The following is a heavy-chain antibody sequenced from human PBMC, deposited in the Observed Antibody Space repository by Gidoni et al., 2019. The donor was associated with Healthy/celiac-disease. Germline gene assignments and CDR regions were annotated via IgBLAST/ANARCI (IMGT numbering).Heavy chain of an antibody. CDR1: VFTCVDSG. J-gene: IGHJ3*02. V-gene: IGHV3-48*04. D-gene: IGHD2-2*01. Sequence: VQPVGSGGALVERGWARCVTRAASVFTCVDSGMRWVRQAPGKGLEWVSYICSSSSTIYDASPVNGRFIISEDNANNALYTQMNMLSAEYTALYYGARTTKCCLVPAAIYTFDIWGQGTMVTVSS. CDR2: ICSSSSTI. CDR3: ARTTKCCLVPAAIYTFDI.